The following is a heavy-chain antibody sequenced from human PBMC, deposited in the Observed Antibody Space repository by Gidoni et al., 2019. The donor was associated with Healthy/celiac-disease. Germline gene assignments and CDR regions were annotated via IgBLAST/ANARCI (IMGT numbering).Heavy chain of an antibody. J-gene: IGHJ6*02. V-gene: IGHV3-23*01. CDR1: GLTFSSYA. CDR3: AKWAHYDFWSGYYPGYGMDV. CDR2: IGGSGGST. D-gene: IGHD3-3*01. Sequence: EVQRWESGGGLVQPGGSWRLSCAASGLTFSSYAMSWVRQAPGKGLAWGSAIGGSGGSTYYADSVKGRFTISRDNSKTTLYLQMNSLRAENTAVYYCAKWAHYDFWSGYYPGYGMDVWGQGTTVTVSS.